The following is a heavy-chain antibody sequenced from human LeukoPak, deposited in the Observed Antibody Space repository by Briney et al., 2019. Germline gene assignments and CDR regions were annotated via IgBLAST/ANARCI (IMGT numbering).Heavy chain of an antibody. CDR1: DGSMSPYY. D-gene: IGHD6-6*01. CDR2: IFYNGNT. V-gene: IGHV4-59*08. Sequence: PSETLSLTCTVSDGSMSPYYWSWIRQSPGKGLEWIAYIFYNGNTKYNPSLWSRVTISIDTSRNQVFLNLNSVTAADTAVYYCARGWPGQLVWAYYYMDVWGKGTTVTVSS. CDR3: ARGWPGQLVWAYYYMDV. J-gene: IGHJ6*03.